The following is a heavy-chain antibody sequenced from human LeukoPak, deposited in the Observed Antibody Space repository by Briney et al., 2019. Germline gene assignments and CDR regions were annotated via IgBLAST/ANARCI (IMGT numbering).Heavy chain of an antibody. CDR2: IYYSGSP. CDR3: ARLKGHYYDSSGSYRDI. J-gene: IGHJ3*02. V-gene: IGHV4-59*11. Sequence: PSETLSLTCTVSGDSISSHYWSWIRQPPGKGLEWIGYIYYSGSPHYNPSLKSRVTISVDTSKNQFSLKLTSVTAADTAVYYCARLKGHYYDSSGSYRDIWGQGTMVTVSS. D-gene: IGHD3-22*01. CDR1: GDSISSHY.